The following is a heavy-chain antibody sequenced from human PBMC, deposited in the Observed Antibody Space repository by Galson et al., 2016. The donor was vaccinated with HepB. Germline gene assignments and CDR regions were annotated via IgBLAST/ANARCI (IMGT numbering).Heavy chain of an antibody. CDR3: VRSNSDYRAFDI. Sequence: CAISGDSVSSNSVAWHWIRQAPSRGLEWLGRTYHRLKWATDYVVSVNGRITIDADTSKNQFSLQLNSVTPEDTAVYFCVRSNSDYRAFDIWGQGTMVTVSS. J-gene: IGHJ3*02. V-gene: IGHV6-1*01. CDR1: GDSVSSNSVA. CDR2: TYHRLKWAT. D-gene: IGHD5-12*01.